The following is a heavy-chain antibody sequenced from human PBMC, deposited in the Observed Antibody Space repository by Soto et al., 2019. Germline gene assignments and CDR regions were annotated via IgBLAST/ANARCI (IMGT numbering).Heavy chain of an antibody. CDR1: DFSLTTRGVG. D-gene: IGHD3-22*01. V-gene: IGHV2-5*02. J-gene: IGHJ5*02. CDR2: IYWDDDK. Sequence: QITLKESGPALVKPTQTLTLTCTFSDFSLTTRGVGVGWIRQPPGKALEWLALIYWDDDKRYSPSLKSRLTLTKDPSKNQVVLTMTNMDPVDTATYYRAHGDGSYYDSSGRLAFDPWGQGTLVTVSS. CDR3: AHGDGSYYDSSGRLAFDP.